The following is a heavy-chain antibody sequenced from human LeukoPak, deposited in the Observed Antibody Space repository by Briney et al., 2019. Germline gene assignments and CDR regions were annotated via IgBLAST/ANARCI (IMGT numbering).Heavy chain of an antibody. Sequence: PGGSLRLSCVASGFTFSSYWMHWVRQAPGKGLEWVSRINGDGRSTSYADSVKGRFTISRDNAKNTLYLQMNSLRAEDTAVYYCARDQLYCSGGYCYLDSWGQGTLVTVSS. CDR1: GFTFSSYW. CDR3: ARDQLYCSGGYCYLDS. V-gene: IGHV3-74*01. CDR2: INGDGRST. D-gene: IGHD2-15*01. J-gene: IGHJ4*02.